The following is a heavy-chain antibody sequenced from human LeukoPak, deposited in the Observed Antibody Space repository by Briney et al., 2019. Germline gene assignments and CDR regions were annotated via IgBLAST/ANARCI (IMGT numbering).Heavy chain of an antibody. CDR2: ISGSGGST. D-gene: IGHD3-22*01. Sequence: PGGSLRLSCAASGFTLSSYAMSWVRQAPGKGLEWVSAISGSGGSTYYADSVKGRFTISRDNSKNTLYLQMNSLRAEDTAVYYCAKGYIHYYDSSGYFWGQGTLVTVSS. V-gene: IGHV3-23*01. CDR3: AKGYIHYYDSSGYF. J-gene: IGHJ4*02. CDR1: GFTLSSYA.